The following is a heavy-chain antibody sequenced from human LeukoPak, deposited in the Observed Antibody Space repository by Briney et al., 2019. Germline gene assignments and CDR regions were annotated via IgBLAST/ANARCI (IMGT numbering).Heavy chain of an antibody. CDR1: GFTFSSYS. CDR3: ARDQVGATPIDY. J-gene: IGHJ4*02. CDR2: INGDGGST. V-gene: IGHV3-74*01. D-gene: IGHD1-26*01. Sequence: GGSLRLSCAASGFTFSSYSMNWVRQDPGKGLLWVSHINGDGGSTGYADSVKGRFTISRDNAKNTLYLHMNSLRAEDTAVYYCARDQVGATPIDYWGQGTLVTVSS.